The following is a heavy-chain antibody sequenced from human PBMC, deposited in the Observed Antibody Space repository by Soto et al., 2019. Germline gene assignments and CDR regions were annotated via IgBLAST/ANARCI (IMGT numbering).Heavy chain of an antibody. Sequence: ASVKVSCKASGYTFTRCTMNWVRQAPGQRLEWMGWINPDNGNTKSSPKFQDRVIITRDTSASTAYMDLSSLRSEDTAVYYCARGIATGQLDPWGQGTLVTVSS. D-gene: IGHD2-15*01. V-gene: IGHV1-3*01. CDR3: ARGIATGQLDP. J-gene: IGHJ5*02. CDR1: GYTFTRCT. CDR2: INPDNGNT.